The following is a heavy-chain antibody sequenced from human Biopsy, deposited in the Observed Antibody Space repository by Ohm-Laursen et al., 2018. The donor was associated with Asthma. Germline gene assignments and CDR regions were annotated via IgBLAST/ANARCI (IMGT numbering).Heavy chain of an antibody. Sequence: SLRLSCTASGFTFSDYYMSWVRQAPGKGLEWVSYISSSGSTTYYADSVKGRFTISRDNAKNSLYLQMNSLRAEDTAVYYCARDRGIAAAGTEFDYWGQGTLVTVSS. CDR2: ISSSGSTT. CDR1: GFTFSDYY. V-gene: IGHV3-11*01. D-gene: IGHD6-13*01. J-gene: IGHJ4*02. CDR3: ARDRGIAAAGTEFDY.